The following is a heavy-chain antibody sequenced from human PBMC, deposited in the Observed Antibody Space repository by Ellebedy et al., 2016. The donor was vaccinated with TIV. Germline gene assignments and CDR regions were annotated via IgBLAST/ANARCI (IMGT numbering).Heavy chain of an antibody. CDR3: ARLRFGETVDY. D-gene: IGHD3-10*01. Sequence: GESLKISCLASGFTFSDYYMSWIRQAPGKGLEWVSYISSSSSYTNYADSVKGRFTISRDNAKNSLYLQMNSLRAEDTAVYYCARLRFGETVDYWGQGTLVTVSS. V-gene: IGHV3-11*06. J-gene: IGHJ4*02. CDR1: GFTFSDYY. CDR2: ISSSSSYT.